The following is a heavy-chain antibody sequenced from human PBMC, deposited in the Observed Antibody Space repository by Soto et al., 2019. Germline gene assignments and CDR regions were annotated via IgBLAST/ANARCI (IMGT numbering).Heavy chain of an antibody. CDR2: IYYSGST. CDR3: ARVNIVATMALDY. J-gene: IGHJ4*02. D-gene: IGHD5-12*01. CDR1: GGSIISYY. V-gene: IGHV4-59*01. Sequence: SETLSLTCTVSGGSIISYYWSWILQPPGKGLEWIGYIYYSGSTNYNPSLKSRVTISVDTSKNQFSLKLSSVTAADTAVYYCARVNIVATMALDYWGQGTLVTVSS.